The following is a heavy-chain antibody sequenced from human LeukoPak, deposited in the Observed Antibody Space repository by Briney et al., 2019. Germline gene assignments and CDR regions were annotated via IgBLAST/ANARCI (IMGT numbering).Heavy chain of an antibody. Sequence: SVKVSCKASGGTFSSYAISWVRQAPGQGLEWMGGIIPIFGTAHYAQKFQGRVTITADESTSTAYMELSSLRSEDTAVCYCASSWPARAQIPAGIVYNWFDPWGQGTLVTVSS. D-gene: IGHD2-2*02. V-gene: IGHV1-69*13. J-gene: IGHJ5*02. CDR1: GGTFSSYA. CDR2: IIPIFGTA. CDR3: ASSWPARAQIPAGIVYNWFDP.